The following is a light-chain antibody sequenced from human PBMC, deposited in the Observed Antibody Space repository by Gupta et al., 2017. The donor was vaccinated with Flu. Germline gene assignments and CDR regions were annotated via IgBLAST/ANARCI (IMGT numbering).Light chain of an antibody. J-gene: IGKJ4*01. CDR3: QQYYSYPFP. V-gene: IGKV1-8*01. CDR2: AAS. Sequence: DRVTITCRASESVRSYLAWYQQRPGKAPNLLIYAASTLQSGVPSTFSGSVSGTDFTLTISRLQPEDFATYYCQQYYSYPFPFGGGTKVEIK. CDR1: ESVRSY.